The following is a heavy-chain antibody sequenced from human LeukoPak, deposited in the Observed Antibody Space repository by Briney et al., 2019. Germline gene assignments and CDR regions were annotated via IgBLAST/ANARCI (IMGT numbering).Heavy chain of an antibody. V-gene: IGHV3-21*01. J-gene: IGHJ6*03. Sequence: GGSLRLSCAHSRFTFNNYNINWGRQAPGRTLEWGSSITTTGTYIFSEDSVKGGFTISRDNAKNSLYLQMNSLGPEDTAVYYCARDPYSGNYGNYYYYYMDVWGKGTTVTISS. CDR3: ARDPYSGNYGNYYYYYMDV. CDR2: ITTTGTYI. D-gene: IGHD1-26*01. CDR1: RFTFNNYN.